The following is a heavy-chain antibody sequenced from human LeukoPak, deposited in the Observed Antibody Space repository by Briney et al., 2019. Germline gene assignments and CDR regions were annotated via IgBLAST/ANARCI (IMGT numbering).Heavy chain of an antibody. CDR3: ARGEQWLDY. CDR1: GFTFSSYA. V-gene: IGHV3-64*01. CDR2: ISSNGGST. Sequence: GGSLRLSCAASGFTFSSYAMHWVRQAPGKGLEYVSAISSNGGSTYYANSVMGRFTISRDNSKNTLYLQMGSLRAEDMAVYYCARGEQWLDYWGQGTLVTVSS. J-gene: IGHJ4*02. D-gene: IGHD6-19*01.